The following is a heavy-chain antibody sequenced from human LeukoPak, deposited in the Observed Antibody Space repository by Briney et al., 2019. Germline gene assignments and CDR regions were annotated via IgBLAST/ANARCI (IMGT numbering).Heavy chain of an antibody. V-gene: IGHV3-30*02. CDR1: GFTFSRYG. CDR2: LRYDGSSE. J-gene: IGHJ4*02. Sequence: PGGSLRLSCAASGFTFSRYGTHWVRQAPGKGLEWVAFLRYDGSSEYYADSVKGRFTISRANSKNTLYLQMNILRTEDTAVYFCAKDSSGYYREYYFEYWGQGTLVTVSS. CDR3: AKDSSGYYREYYFEY. D-gene: IGHD3-22*01.